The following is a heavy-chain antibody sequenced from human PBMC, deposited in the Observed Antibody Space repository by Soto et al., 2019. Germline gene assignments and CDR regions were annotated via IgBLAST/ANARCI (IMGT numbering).Heavy chain of an antibody. V-gene: IGHV4-31*03. Sequence: QVQLQESGPGLVRPSQTLSLTCTVSGGSISSGGYYWSWVRQHPGKGLEWIGYIYHSGTTYYNPSLKSRVXXSXDXXKNQFSPKLGSVTAADTAVYYCARDPMRYPTSFDYWGRGTLVTVSS. CDR1: GGSISSGGYY. D-gene: IGHD1-1*01. CDR3: ARDPMRYPTSFDY. J-gene: IGHJ4*02. CDR2: IYHSGTT.